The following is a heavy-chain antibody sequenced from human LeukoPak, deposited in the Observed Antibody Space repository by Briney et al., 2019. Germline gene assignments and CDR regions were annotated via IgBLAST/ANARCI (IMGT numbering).Heavy chain of an antibody. CDR3: ARERRYYYDSSGYRPFDY. CDR1: GYTFTGYY. D-gene: IGHD3-22*01. CDR2: INPNSGGT. V-gene: IGHV1-2*02. J-gene: IGHJ4*02. Sequence: GASVKVSCKASGYTFTGYYMHWVRQAPGQGLEWMGWINPNSGGTNYAQKFQGRVTMTRDTSISTAYMELSRLRSDDTAVYYCARERRYYYDSSGYRPFDYWGQGTLVTVSS.